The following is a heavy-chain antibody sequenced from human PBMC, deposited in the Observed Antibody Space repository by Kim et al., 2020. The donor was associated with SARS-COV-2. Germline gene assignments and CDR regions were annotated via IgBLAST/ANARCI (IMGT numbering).Heavy chain of an antibody. Sequence: GGSLRLSCAASGFTFSSYAMSWVRQAPGKGLEWVSAISGSGGSTYYADSVKGRFTISRDNSKNTLYLQMNSLRAEDTAVYYCAKSHYYDSSGDAAFDIWGQGTMVTVSS. D-gene: IGHD3-22*01. CDR1: GFTFSSYA. CDR2: ISGSGGST. CDR3: AKSHYYDSSGDAAFDI. V-gene: IGHV3-23*01. J-gene: IGHJ3*02.